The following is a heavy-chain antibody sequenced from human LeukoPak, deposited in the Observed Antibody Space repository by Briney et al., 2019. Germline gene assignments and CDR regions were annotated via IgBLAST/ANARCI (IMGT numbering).Heavy chain of an antibody. Sequence: SETLSLTCTVSGGSISSSSYYWGWIRQPPGKGLEWIGSIYYSGSTYHNPSLKSRVTISVDTSKNQFSLKLSSVTAADTAVYYCARTLGEYYYDSSGPVGDYFDYWGQGTLVTVSS. D-gene: IGHD3-22*01. J-gene: IGHJ4*02. CDR3: ARTLGEYYYDSSGPVGDYFDY. CDR1: GGSISSSSYY. CDR2: IYYSGST. V-gene: IGHV4-39*07.